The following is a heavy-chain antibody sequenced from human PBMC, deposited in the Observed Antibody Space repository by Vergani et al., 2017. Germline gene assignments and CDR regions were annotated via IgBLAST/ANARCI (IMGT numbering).Heavy chain of an antibody. Sequence: QVQLVQSGAEVKKPGAAVTVSCKASGYYFTDNYLHWVRQAPGQGLEGMGRITPQNGGTQYAEKFKGRVTMTRDTSITTAYMELTSLTSDDTAVYYCVRGGTFDWLSTWGQGTLVTVSS. CDR2: ITPQNGGT. CDR3: VRGGTFDWLST. D-gene: IGHD3-9*01. CDR1: GYYFTDNY. V-gene: IGHV1-2*02. J-gene: IGHJ5*02.